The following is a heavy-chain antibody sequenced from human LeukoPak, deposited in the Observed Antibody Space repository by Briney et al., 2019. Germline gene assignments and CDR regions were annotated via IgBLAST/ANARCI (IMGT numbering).Heavy chain of an antibody. V-gene: IGHV4-30-2*01. D-gene: IGHD3-10*01. Sequence: SQTLSLTCAVSGGSISSGGYSWSGIRQPPGKGLEWIGYIYHSGSTYYNPSLKSRVTISVDRSKNQFSLKLSSVTAADTAVYYCARSMVRGVKTHFDYWGQGTLVTVSS. CDR2: IYHSGST. CDR3: ARSMVRGVKTHFDY. CDR1: GGSISSGGYS. J-gene: IGHJ4*02.